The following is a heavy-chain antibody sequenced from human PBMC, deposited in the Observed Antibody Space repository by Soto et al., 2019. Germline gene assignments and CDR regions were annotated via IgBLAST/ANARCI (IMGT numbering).Heavy chain of an antibody. CDR2: ISSSAVYI. D-gene: IGHD3-22*01. CDR3: VRDGLDYYDTARLYFDK. CDR1: GFNFITYS. V-gene: IGHV3-21*01. Sequence: GGSLRLSCAASGFNFITYSLSWVRQAPGKGLEWVASISSSAVYIDYADSVKGRFTISRDNANNSLYLQMNSLRAEDTATYYCVRDGLDYYDTARLYFDKRGQGTLVTVSS. J-gene: IGHJ4*02.